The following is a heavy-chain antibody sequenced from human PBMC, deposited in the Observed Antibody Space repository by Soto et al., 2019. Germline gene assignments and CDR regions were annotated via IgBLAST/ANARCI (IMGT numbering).Heavy chain of an antibody. CDR2: IYYSGST. Sequence: KASETLSLTCTVSGGSVSSGSYYWSWIRQPPGKGLEWIGYIYYSGSTNYNPSLKSRVTISVDTSKNQFSLKLSSVTAADTAVYYCARDSGWYAVDYWGQGTLVTVSS. V-gene: IGHV4-61*01. J-gene: IGHJ4*02. CDR1: GGSVSSGSYY. D-gene: IGHD6-19*01. CDR3: ARDSGWYAVDY.